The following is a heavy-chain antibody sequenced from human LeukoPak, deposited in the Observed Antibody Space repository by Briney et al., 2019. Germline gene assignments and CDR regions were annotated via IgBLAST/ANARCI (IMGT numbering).Heavy chain of an antibody. J-gene: IGHJ4*02. CDR1: GFTFSSYA. CDR3: AKCGNSGCHLIDY. CDR2: LYSGGST. Sequence: PGGSLRLSCSASGFTFSSYAMYWVRQAPGKGLEWVSVLYSGGSTYYADSVRGRFTISRDNSKSTLYLQMDSLRAEDTAVYYCAKCGNSGCHLIDYWGQGTLVTVSS. D-gene: IGHD5-12*01. V-gene: IGHV3-23*03.